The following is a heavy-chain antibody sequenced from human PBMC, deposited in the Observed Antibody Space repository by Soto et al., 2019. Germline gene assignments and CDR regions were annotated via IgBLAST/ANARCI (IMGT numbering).Heavy chain of an antibody. CDR2: VYHTGDT. CDR3: AREIVTAGGNNYFDP. CDR1: CGTVASSHW. Sequence: SETLSLTCGVSCGTVASSHWWSWFRQSPGGGLEWIGNVYHTGDTNLNPSLQSRVTISVDKSNNQFSLRLNSLKAADTEVYFCAREIVTAGGNNYFDPWGPGTLVTVSS. V-gene: IGHV4-4*02. D-gene: IGHD2-21*02. J-gene: IGHJ5*02.